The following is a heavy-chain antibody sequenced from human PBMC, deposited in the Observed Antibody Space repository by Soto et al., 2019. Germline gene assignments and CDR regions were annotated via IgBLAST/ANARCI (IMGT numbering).Heavy chain of an antibody. CDR1: GGTFSSYA. V-gene: IGHV1-69*13. D-gene: IGHD3-10*01. J-gene: IGHJ6*02. CDR3: ARDRGGRYYGMDV. Sequence: SVKVSCKASGGTFSSYATSWVRQAPGQGLEWMGGIIPIFGTANYAQKFQGRVTITADESTSTAYMELSSLRSEDTAVYYCARDRGGRYYGMDVWGQGTTVTVSS. CDR2: IIPIFGTA.